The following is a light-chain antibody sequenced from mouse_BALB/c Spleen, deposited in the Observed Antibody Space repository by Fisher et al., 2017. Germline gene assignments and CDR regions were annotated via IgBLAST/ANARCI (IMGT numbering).Light chain of an antibody. Sequence: IVMTQTTAIMSASPGEKVTMTCSASSSVSYMHWYQQKSGTSPKRWIYDTSKLASGVPARFSGSGSGTSYSLTISRMEAEDAATYYCQQRSSYPLTFGAGTKL. CDR1: SSVSY. V-gene: IGKV4-59*01. CDR2: DTS. J-gene: IGKJ5*01. CDR3: QQRSSYPLT.